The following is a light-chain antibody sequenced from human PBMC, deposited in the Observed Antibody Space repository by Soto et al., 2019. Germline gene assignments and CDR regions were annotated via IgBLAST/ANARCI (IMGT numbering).Light chain of an antibody. Sequence: QSFLTQPASVSGSPGQSITIACTGTSSDVDTYKYVSWYQQHPGKAPKLMIYEVSYRPSGVSDRSSSSKSGNTASLTISGLQAEDEADYYCCSYAGSTTRVQFGGGTKVTVL. V-gene: IGLV2-14*01. CDR3: CSYAGSTTRVQ. CDR1: SSDVDTYKY. J-gene: IGLJ6*01. CDR2: EVS.